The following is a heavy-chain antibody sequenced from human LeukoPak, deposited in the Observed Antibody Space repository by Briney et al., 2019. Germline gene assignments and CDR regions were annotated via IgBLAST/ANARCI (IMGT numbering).Heavy chain of an antibody. CDR1: GFTFTNAW. CDR3: ITVYDSVAN. J-gene: IGHJ4*02. D-gene: IGHD5-12*01. CDR2: IKSRPDGGTT. Sequence: GGSLRLSCAASGFTFTNAWMDWVRQAPGKGLEWVGRIKSRPDGGTTDYAAPVKGRFTISRDDSNNTLYLHMNSLKTEDTAVYYCITVYDSVANWGQGTLVTVSS. V-gene: IGHV3-15*01.